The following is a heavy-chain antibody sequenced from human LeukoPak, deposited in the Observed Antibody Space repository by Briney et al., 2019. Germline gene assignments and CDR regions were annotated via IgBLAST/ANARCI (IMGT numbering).Heavy chain of an antibody. J-gene: IGHJ3*02. CDR2: ISGSGGST. V-gene: IGHV3-23*01. CDR1: GFTFSDYY. Sequence: GGSLRLSCAASGFTFSDYYMSWIRQAPGKGLEWVSAISGSGGSTYYADSVKGRFTISRDNSKNTLYLQMNSLRAEDTAVYYCAKDLVEYSSSSEAFDIWGQGTMVTVSS. D-gene: IGHD6-6*01. CDR3: AKDLVEYSSSSEAFDI.